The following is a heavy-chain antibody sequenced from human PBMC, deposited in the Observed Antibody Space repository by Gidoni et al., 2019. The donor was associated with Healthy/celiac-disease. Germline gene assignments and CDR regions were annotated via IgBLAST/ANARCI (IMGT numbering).Heavy chain of an antibody. D-gene: IGHD1-26*01. Sequence: QVQLVQSGAEVKKHGASVKVSCKASGYTFTSYAMHWVRQAPGQRLEWMGWINAGNGNTKYSQKFQGRVTITRDTSASTAYMELSSLRSEDTAVYYCARAAPVGATTTEHDYWGQGTLVTVSS. J-gene: IGHJ4*02. CDR1: GYTFTSYA. CDR2: INAGNGNT. CDR3: ARAAPVGATTTEHDY. V-gene: IGHV1-3*01.